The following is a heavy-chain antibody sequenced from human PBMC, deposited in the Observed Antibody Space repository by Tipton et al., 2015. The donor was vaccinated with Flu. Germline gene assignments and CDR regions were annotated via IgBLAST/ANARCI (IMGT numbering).Heavy chain of an antibody. Sequence: SLRLSCAASGFTFSSYGMHWVRQAPGKGLEWVAVISYDGSNKYYADSVKGRFTISRDNSKNTLYPQMNSLRAEDTAVYYCAKNPSYSGSYRLPIYYYYGMDVWGQGTTVTVSS. J-gene: IGHJ6*02. CDR3: AKNPSYSGSYRLPIYYYYGMDV. V-gene: IGHV3-30*18. CDR1: GFTFSSYG. D-gene: IGHD1-26*01. CDR2: ISYDGSNK.